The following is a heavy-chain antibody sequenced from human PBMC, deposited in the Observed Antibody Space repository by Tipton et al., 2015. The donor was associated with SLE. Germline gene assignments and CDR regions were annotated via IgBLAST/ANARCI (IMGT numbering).Heavy chain of an antibody. D-gene: IGHD6-19*01. CDR1: GGSISSSSYY. CDR3: ARDRAVAGTRGNFDY. Sequence: TLSLTCTVSGGSISSSSYYWGWIRQPPGKGLEWIGSIYYSGSTYYNPSLKSRVTISVDTSKNQFSLKLSSVTAADTAVYYCARDRAVAGTRGNFDYWGQGTLVTVSS. V-gene: IGHV4-39*07. J-gene: IGHJ4*02. CDR2: IYYSGST.